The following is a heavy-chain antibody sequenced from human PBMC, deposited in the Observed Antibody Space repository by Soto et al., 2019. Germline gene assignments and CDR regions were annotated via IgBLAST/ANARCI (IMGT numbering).Heavy chain of an antibody. V-gene: IGHV3-23*01. CDR1: GFTFRSNA. Sequence: GGSLRLSCGASGFTFRSNALGWGRQGPGKGLEWVSAISGSGGSTYYADSVKGRFTISRDNSKNTLYLQMNSLRAEYTAVYYCAKRGGMDVWGQGTTVTVSS. J-gene: IGHJ6*02. D-gene: IGHD3-10*01. CDR2: ISGSGGST. CDR3: AKRGGMDV.